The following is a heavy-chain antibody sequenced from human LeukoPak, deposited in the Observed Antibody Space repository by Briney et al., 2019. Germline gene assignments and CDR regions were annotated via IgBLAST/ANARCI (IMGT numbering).Heavy chain of an antibody. Sequence: GGSLRLSCAASGFTFSSYSMNWVRQAPGKGLEWVSYISSSSSTIHYADSVKGRFTISRDNAKNSLYLQMNSLRDEDTAVYYCARDSRNPYSSTYYFDYWGQGTLVTVSS. CDR3: ARDSRNPYSSTYYFDY. V-gene: IGHV3-48*02. D-gene: IGHD6-6*01. J-gene: IGHJ4*02. CDR1: GFTFSSYS. CDR2: ISSSSSTI.